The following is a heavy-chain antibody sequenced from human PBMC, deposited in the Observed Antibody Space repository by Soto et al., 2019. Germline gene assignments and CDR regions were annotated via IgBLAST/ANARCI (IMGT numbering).Heavy chain of an antibody. Sequence: GGSLRLSCAASAFTFRSYTMHWVRQAPGKGLEWVATISYDGSKTNYADSVRGRFTISRDNSKSTLFLQMDSPRPEDTAVYSCARDRDSSYFPPPYYFDSWGQGTLVTVSS. CDR1: AFTFRSYT. D-gene: IGHD4-4*01. CDR2: ISYDGSKT. V-gene: IGHV3-30*04. CDR3: ARDRDSSYFPPPYYFDS. J-gene: IGHJ4*02.